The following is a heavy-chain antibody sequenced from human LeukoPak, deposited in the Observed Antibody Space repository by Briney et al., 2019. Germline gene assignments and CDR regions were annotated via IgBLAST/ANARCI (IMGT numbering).Heavy chain of an antibody. J-gene: IGHJ5*02. V-gene: IGHV4-61*05. CDR2: IYYSGST. CDR3: ARGQAVAGGEGWFDP. CDR1: GGSISSSSYS. D-gene: IGHD6-19*01. Sequence: PSETLSLTCTVSGGSISSSSYSWGWIRQPPGKGLEWIGYIYYSGSTNYNPSLKSRVTISVDTSKNQFSLKLSSVTAADTAVYYCARGQAVAGGEGWFDPWGQGTLVTVSS.